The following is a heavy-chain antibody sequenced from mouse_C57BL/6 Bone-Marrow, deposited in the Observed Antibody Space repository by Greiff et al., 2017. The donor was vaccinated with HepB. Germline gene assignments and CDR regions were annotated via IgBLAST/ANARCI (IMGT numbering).Heavy chain of an antibody. J-gene: IGHJ3*01. CDR2: ISYDGSN. D-gene: IGHD2-5*01. V-gene: IGHV3-6*01. CDR3: ARDYYSNSLFAY. CDR1: GYSITSGYY. Sequence: EVKLQESGPGLVKPSQSLSLTCSVTGYSITSGYYWNWIRQFPGNKLEWMGYISYDGSNNYNPSLKNRISITRDTSKNQFFLKLNSVTTEDTATYYCARDYYSNSLFAYWGQGTLVTVSA.